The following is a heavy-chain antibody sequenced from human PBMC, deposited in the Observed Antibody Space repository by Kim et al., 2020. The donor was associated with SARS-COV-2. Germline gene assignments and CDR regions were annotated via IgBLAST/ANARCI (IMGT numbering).Heavy chain of an antibody. V-gene: IGHV4-39*01. CDR2: IYYSGST. Sequence: SETLSLTCTVSGGSISSSSYYWGWIRQPPGKGLEWIGSIYYSGSTYYNPSLKSRVTISVDTSKNQFSLKLSSVTAADTAVYYCARQSSHYDSSGYYYFDYWGQGTLVTVSS. D-gene: IGHD3-22*01. J-gene: IGHJ4*02. CDR1: GGSISSSSYY. CDR3: ARQSSHYDSSGYYYFDY.